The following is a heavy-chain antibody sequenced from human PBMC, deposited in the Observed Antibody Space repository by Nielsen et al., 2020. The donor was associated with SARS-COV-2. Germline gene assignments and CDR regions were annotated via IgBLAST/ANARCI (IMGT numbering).Heavy chain of an antibody. J-gene: IGHJ3*02. Sequence: GESLKISCAASGFTFSRSWMSWVRQAPGKGLAWVANIKQDGSEKYYVDSVKGRFTISRDNAKNSLSLQMNSLRAEDTAVYYCARESMTGTDAFDIWGQGTVVTVSS. CDR3: ARESMTGTDAFDI. V-gene: IGHV3-7*01. CDR1: GFTFSRSW. D-gene: IGHD3-9*01. CDR2: IKQDGSEK.